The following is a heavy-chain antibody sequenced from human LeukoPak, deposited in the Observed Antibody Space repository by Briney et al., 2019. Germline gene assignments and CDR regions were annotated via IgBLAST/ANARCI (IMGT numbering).Heavy chain of an antibody. CDR3: ARVLKGATMFDP. V-gene: IGHV4-39*07. J-gene: IGHJ5*02. CDR2: IYYSGST. CDR1: GGSISSSSYY. Sequence: SETLSLTCTVSGGSISSSSYYWGWIRQPPGEGLEWIGSIYYSGSTYYNPSLKSRVTISLDTSKNQFSLKLSSVTAADTAVYYCARVLKGATMFDPWGQGTLVTVSS. D-gene: IGHD1-26*01.